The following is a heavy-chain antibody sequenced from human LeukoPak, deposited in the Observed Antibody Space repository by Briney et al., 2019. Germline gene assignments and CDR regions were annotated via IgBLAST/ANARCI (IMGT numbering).Heavy chain of an antibody. CDR3: ARDWSSKYPFYYGMDV. J-gene: IGHJ6*02. CDR2: MSHDGSNK. CDR1: GFTFSSYA. V-gene: IGHV3-30-3*01. Sequence: PGGSLRLSCAASGFTFSSYAMHWVRQAPGKGLEWMAVMSHDGSNKYYADSVKGRFTISRDNSKNTLYLQMNSLRAEDTAVYYCARDWSSKYPFYYGMDVWGQGTTVTVSS. D-gene: IGHD4-11*01.